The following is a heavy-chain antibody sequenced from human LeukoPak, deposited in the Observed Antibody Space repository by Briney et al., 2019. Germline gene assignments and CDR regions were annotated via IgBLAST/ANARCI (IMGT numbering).Heavy chain of an antibody. D-gene: IGHD6-19*01. CDR1: GYTFTGHY. Sequence: ASVKVSCKASGYTFTGHYMHWVRQAPGQGLEWMGWINPNSGGTNYAQKFQGRVTMTRDTSISTAYMELSRLRSDDTAVYYCARVYSSGWKFDYWGQGTLVTVSS. CDR2: INPNSGGT. J-gene: IGHJ4*02. V-gene: IGHV1-2*02. CDR3: ARVYSSGWKFDY.